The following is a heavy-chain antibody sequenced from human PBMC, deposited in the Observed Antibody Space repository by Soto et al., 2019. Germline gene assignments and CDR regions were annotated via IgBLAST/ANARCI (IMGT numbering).Heavy chain of an antibody. CDR2: IPQDGVDG. J-gene: IGHJ6*02. D-gene: IGHD2-21*02. CDR3: ARDHLILPAHDFFYGSDV. V-gene: IGHV3-7*03. Sequence: DVKLVESGGGMVQPGDSLRLSREVSGFIFSMYSMSWVRQTPGKGLEWVAKIPQDGVDGHYADAVKGRFTISRDNGKNSLYLQMNNLRAEDTAVYYCARDHLILPAHDFFYGSDVWGRGATVTVSS. CDR1: GFIFSMYS.